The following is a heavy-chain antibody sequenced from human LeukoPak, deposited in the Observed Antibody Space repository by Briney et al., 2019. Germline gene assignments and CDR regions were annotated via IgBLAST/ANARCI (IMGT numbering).Heavy chain of an antibody. Sequence: GGSLRLSCAASGFSFSDHYMSCLRPAPGKGLEWVSYISNSGRTIYYADSVKGRFTISRDNAKNALYLQMHSLRAEDTAVYYCARVTAVAPYYYYYMDVWGKGTTVTVSS. CDR2: ISNSGRTI. J-gene: IGHJ6*03. V-gene: IGHV3-11*04. CDR3: ARVTAVAPYYYYYMDV. D-gene: IGHD6-19*01. CDR1: GFSFSDHY.